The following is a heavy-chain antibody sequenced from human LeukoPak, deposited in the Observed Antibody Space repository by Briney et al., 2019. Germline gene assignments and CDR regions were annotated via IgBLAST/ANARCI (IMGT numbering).Heavy chain of an antibody. Sequence: NPSETLSLTCTVSGGSISSYYWSWIRQPPGKGLEWIGYMYYSGSTNYNPSLKSRVTISVDTSKNQFSLKLSSVTAADTAVYYCASLYSGSYDTGSFDYFNYWGQGTLVTVSS. CDR3: ASLYSGSYDTGSFDYFNY. J-gene: IGHJ4*02. CDR1: GGSISSYY. V-gene: IGHV4-59*01. CDR2: MYYSGST. D-gene: IGHD1-26*01.